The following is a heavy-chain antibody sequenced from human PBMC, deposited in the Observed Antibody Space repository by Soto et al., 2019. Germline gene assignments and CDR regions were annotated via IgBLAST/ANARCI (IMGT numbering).Heavy chain of an antibody. CDR3: ARHRGLQQVAFXI. D-gene: IGHD3-10*01. CDR1: GGSISSSSYY. V-gene: IGHV4-39*01. Sequence: PSETLSLTCTASGGSISSSSYYWGWIRQPPGKGLEWIGSIYYSGSTYYNPSLKSRVTISVDTSKNQFSLKLSSVTAADTAVYYCARHRGLQQVAFXIWGQGTMVTVSS. CDR2: IYYSGST. J-gene: IGHJ3*02.